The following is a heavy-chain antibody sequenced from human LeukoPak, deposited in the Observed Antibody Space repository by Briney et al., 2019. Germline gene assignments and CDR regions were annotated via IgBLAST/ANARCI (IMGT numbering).Heavy chain of an antibody. Sequence: PGGSLRLSCAASGFTLSSYAMTWVRQAPGKGLEWVSGISDATFYADSVEGRFTISADNSKNTLYLQMNSLRAEDTASYFCAKGAAMLRGSGFFYYMDVWGKGTTVTVSS. J-gene: IGHJ6*03. CDR2: ISDAT. CDR1: GFTLSSYA. CDR3: AKGAAMLRGSGFFYYMDV. V-gene: IGHV3-23*01. D-gene: IGHD2-2*01.